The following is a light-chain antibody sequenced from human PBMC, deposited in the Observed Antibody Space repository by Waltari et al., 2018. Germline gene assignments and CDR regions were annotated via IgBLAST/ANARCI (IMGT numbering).Light chain of an antibody. V-gene: IGLV2-14*03. CDR3: SSYTSVTTFVV. J-gene: IGLJ2*01. CDR2: DVN. Sequence: QSALTQPASVSGSPGQSITIPCPGTSDDIGNFYYLSWYQQRPGTAPKPIIYDVNKRPSGVSNRFSGSKSGNTASLTISGLQAEDGADYYCSSYTSVTTFVVFGGGTKLTVL. CDR1: SDDIGNFYY.